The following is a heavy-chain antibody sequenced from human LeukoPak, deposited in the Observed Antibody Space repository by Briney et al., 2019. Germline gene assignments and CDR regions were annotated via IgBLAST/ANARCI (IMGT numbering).Heavy chain of an antibody. J-gene: IGHJ5*02. CDR1: GGTFSRYA. CDR3: ASGHYYDSSGYDPGWFDP. D-gene: IGHD3-22*01. CDR2: IIPIFGTA. V-gene: IGHV1-69*13. Sequence: ASVKVSCKAPGGTFSRYAISRVRQAPGQGLEWMGGIIPIFGTANYAQKFKGRVTITADESTSTAYMELSSLRSEDTAVYYCASGHYYDSSGYDPGWFDPWGQGTLVTVSS.